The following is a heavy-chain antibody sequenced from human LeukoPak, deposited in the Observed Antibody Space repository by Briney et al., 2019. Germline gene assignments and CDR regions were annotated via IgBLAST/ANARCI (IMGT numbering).Heavy chain of an antibody. Sequence: PSETVSLTCAVYGGFFSGYYWSWIRQPPGKGLEWIGEITHSGSTNYNPSLKSRVTISVDTSQNQFSLKLRSVTAADTAVSCSARPLSVCDNDRSVSLDAFVISGARTKGTVST. V-gene: IGHV4-34*01. CDR1: GGFFSGYY. D-gene: IGHD3-22*01. CDR2: ITHSGST. CDR3: ARPLSVCDNDRSVSLDAFVIS. J-gene: IGHJ3*01.